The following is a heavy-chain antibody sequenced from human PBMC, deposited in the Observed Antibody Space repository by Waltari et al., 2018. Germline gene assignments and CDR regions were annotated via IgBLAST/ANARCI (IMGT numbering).Heavy chain of an antibody. D-gene: IGHD6-13*01. CDR2: IYHSGST. CDR1: GYSISSCYY. V-gene: IGHV4-38-2*01. CDR3: ASYGYSISWPFDY. J-gene: IGHJ4*02. Sequence: QVQLQESGPGLLKPSETLSLTCAVSGYSISSCYYWGWTRQPPGNGLGWIWSIYHSGSTYYNPSLKSRVTISVDTSKNQFSLKLSSVTAAHTAVYYCASYGYSISWPFDYWGQGTLVTVSS.